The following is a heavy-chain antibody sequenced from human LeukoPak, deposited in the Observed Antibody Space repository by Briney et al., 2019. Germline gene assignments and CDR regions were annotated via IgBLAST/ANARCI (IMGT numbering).Heavy chain of an antibody. CDR3: AKDRGPQHLVPEYFQH. CDR1: GFTFNKYA. Sequence: GGSLRLSCAASGFTFNKYAMSWVRQAPGKGLEWVSAITGGGDDTYYADSVKGRFTISRDNSKNTLYLQMNSLRAEDTAVYYCAKDRGPQHLVPEYFQHWGQGTLVTVSS. D-gene: IGHD6-13*01. CDR2: ITGGGDDT. J-gene: IGHJ1*01. V-gene: IGHV3-23*01.